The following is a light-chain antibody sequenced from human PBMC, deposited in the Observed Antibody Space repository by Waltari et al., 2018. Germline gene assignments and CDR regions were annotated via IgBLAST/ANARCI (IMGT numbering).Light chain of an antibody. CDR2: DSS. CDR3: QQYNRWPPIT. V-gene: IGKV3-15*01. Sequence: EIVMTQSPATLSVSPGETAPLSCRARQSVISNVAWYQKKPGQAPRLLIYDSSTRATSIPAKFRGSGSGTEFTLSNSSLQSEDFAVYYCQQYNRWPPITFGHGTRLEIK. CDR1: QSVISN. J-gene: IGKJ5*01.